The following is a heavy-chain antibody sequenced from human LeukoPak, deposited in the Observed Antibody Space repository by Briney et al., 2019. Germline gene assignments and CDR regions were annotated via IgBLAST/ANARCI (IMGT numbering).Heavy chain of an antibody. V-gene: IGHV3-7*01. CDR3: ARVSDGATLDY. J-gene: IGHJ4*02. CDR2: IKHDETEK. CDR1: GFTFSSYW. Sequence: GGSLRLPCAASGFTFSSYWMSWVRQAPGKGLEWVANIKHDETEKYYVDSVKGRFTISRDNAKNSLYLQMNSLRAEDTAVYYCARVSDGATLDYWGQGTLVTVSS. D-gene: IGHD1-26*01.